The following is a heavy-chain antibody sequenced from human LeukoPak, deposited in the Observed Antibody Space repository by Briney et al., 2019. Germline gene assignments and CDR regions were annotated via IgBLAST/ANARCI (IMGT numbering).Heavy chain of an antibody. V-gene: IGHV3-21*01. CDR2: ISSSSSYI. J-gene: IGHJ4*02. CDR3: VRADNSSPGSY. Sequence: GGSLRLSCAASGFTFSSYSMNWVRQAPGKGLEWVSSISSSSSYIYYADSVKGRLTISRDNAKNSLYLQMNSLRAADTAVYYCVRADNSSPGSYWGQGTLVTVSS. D-gene: IGHD1-1*01. CDR1: GFTFSSYS.